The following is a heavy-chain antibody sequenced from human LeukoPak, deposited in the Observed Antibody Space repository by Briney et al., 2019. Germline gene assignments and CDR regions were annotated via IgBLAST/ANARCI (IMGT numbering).Heavy chain of an antibody. D-gene: IGHD7-27*01. Sequence: SETLSLTCAVSGDSIITDCRTWIRQPAGKGLEWIGRFCTSGISNYNPSLESRVTMSLDTSKKLFSLNLTSVNAADTAVYYCARDALGMSGVWYFDLWGRGTLVTVSS. CDR3: ARDALGMSGVWYFDL. V-gene: IGHV4-4*07. CDR1: GDSIITDC. J-gene: IGHJ2*01. CDR2: FCTSGIS.